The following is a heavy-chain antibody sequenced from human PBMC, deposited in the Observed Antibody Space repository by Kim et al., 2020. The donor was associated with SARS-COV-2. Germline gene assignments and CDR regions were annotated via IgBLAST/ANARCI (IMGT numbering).Heavy chain of an antibody. CDR2: ISSSSSYI. Sequence: GGSLRLSCAASGFTFSSYSMNWVRQAPGKGLEWVSSISSSSSYIYYADSVKGRFTISRDNAKNSLYLQMNSLRAEDTAVYYCARDLRGGKAVAGIDDYWGQGTLVTVSS. CDR1: GFTFSSYS. V-gene: IGHV3-21*01. CDR3: ARDLRGGKAVAGIDDY. J-gene: IGHJ4*02. D-gene: IGHD6-19*01.